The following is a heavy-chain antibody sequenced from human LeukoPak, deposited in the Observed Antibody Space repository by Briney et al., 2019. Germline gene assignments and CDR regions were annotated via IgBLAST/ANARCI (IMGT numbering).Heavy chain of an antibody. D-gene: IGHD6-19*01. V-gene: IGHV1-18*01. Sequence: ASVKVSCKASGYTFTSYGISWVRQAPGQGLEWMGWISAYNGNTNYAQKLQGRVTMTTDTSTSTAYMELRSLRSDDTAVYYCARDPTPYSSGRRKDFDYWGQGTLVTVSS. CDR3: ARDPTPYSSGRRKDFDY. CDR1: GYTFTSYG. CDR2: ISAYNGNT. J-gene: IGHJ4*02.